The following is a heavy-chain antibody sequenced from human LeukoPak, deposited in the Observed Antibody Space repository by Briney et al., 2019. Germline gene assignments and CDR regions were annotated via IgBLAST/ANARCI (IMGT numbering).Heavy chain of an antibody. V-gene: IGHV4-39*07. Sequence: PSETLSLTCTVSGGSISSSSYYWGWIRQPPGKGLKWIGSIYYSGSTYYNPSLKSRVTISVDTSKNQFSLKLSSVTAADTAVYYCARRYEGTYYDFWSGYYTPSYYHYYMDVWGKGTTVTVSS. CDR3: ARRYEGTYYDFWSGYYTPSYYHYYMDV. J-gene: IGHJ6*03. CDR1: GGSISSSSYY. D-gene: IGHD3-3*01. CDR2: IYYSGST.